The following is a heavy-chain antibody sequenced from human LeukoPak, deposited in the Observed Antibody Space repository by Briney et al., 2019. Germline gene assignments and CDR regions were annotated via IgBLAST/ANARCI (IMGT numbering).Heavy chain of an antibody. CDR3: ARHSHFRRVVPYMDV. J-gene: IGHJ6*03. CDR1: GGSISSSTYY. V-gene: IGHV4-39*01. Sequence: SETLSLTCTVSGGSISSSTYYWGWIRQPPGKGLEWIGGIYYTGSTYYNPSLKSRVTISVDTSKNQFSLKLSSVTAADTAVYYCARHSHFRRVVPYMDVWGKGTTVTISS. D-gene: IGHD2-2*01. CDR2: IYYTGST.